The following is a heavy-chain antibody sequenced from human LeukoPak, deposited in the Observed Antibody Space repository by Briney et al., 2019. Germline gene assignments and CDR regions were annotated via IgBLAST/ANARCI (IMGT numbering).Heavy chain of an antibody. J-gene: IGHJ6*02. V-gene: IGHV3-30*02. Sequence: PGGSLRLSCAASGFTFSSYGMHWVRQAPGKGLEWVAFIRYDGSNKYYADSVKGRFTISRDNSKNTLYLQMNSLRAEDTAVYHCATSSRGFGSYYYGMDVWGQGTTVTVSS. CDR2: IRYDGSNK. CDR1: GFTFSSYG. D-gene: IGHD3-10*01. CDR3: ATSSRGFGSYYYGMDV.